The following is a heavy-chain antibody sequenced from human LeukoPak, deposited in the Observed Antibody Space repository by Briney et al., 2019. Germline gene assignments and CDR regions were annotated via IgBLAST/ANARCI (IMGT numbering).Heavy chain of an antibody. CDR2: ISGYNDNP. J-gene: IGHJ5*02. V-gene: IGHV1-18*01. Sequence: DSVKVSCKASGYTFTRFGISWVRQAPGQGLEWMGWISGYNDNPHYAQSFQGRVTMTTDTSSSTAYMKLRSLGSDDTAVYYCARVGRDCRDTRCTWSDWLDPWGQGTLVTVSS. CDR3: ARVGRDCRDTRCTWSDWLDP. CDR1: GYTFTRFG. D-gene: IGHD2-2*01.